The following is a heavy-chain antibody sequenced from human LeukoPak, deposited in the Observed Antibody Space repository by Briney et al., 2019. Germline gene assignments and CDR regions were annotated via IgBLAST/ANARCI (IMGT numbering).Heavy chain of an antibody. CDR1: GFTFSCYS. Sequence: GWSPSLSCTASGFTFSCYSMNWVRQAPGKGLEWVSYISSSGGTIYYADSVKGQFTMSRDNAMNSLYLQMNRLRAEDTAVYYCARSRATYAFDIWGQGTMVTVSS. D-gene: IGHD5-12*01. CDR3: ARSRATYAFDI. V-gene: IGHV3-48*01. CDR2: ISSSGGTI. J-gene: IGHJ3*02.